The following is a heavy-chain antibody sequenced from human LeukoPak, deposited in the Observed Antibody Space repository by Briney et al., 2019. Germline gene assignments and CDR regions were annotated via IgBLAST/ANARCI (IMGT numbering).Heavy chain of an antibody. D-gene: IGHD3/OR15-3a*01. CDR3: ASGLAHPPTFHLYYFDY. CDR2: ISAYNSNT. J-gene: IGHJ4*02. V-gene: IGHV1-18*01. Sequence: ASVKVSCKASGYTFTSYGISWVRQAPGQGLEWMGWISAYNSNTNYAQKLQGRVTMTTDTSTSTAYMELRSLRSDDTAVYYCASGLAHPPTFHLYYFDYWGQGTLVTVSS. CDR1: GYTFTSYG.